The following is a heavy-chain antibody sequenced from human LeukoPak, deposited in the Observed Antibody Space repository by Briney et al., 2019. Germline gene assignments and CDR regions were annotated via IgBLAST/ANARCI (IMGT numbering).Heavy chain of an antibody. D-gene: IGHD4-17*01. CDR2: IYYGGGN. CDR1: GASIGSYF. CDR3: AREGGDYDSDNWFDS. Sequence: SETLSPTCTVSGASIGSYFWSWVRQPPGKGLEWIGYIYYGGGNKYNPSFESRITISLDTPQNRLSLTLTSVTASDTAIYYCAREGGDYDSDNWFDSWGQGTLLTVSS. V-gene: IGHV4-59*01. J-gene: IGHJ5*01.